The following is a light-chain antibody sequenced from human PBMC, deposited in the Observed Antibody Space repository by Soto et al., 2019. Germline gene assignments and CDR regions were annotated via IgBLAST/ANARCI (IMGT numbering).Light chain of an antibody. V-gene: IGKV3-11*01. CDR1: QSVSSY. J-gene: IGKJ1*01. CDR2: DAS. Sequence: EIVLTQSPATLSLSPGERATLSCRASQSVSSYLAWYQQKPGQAPRLLIYDASNRATGIPARFSGSGSGTDFTLTISNLEPEEFAVYYCQQRNNWPWTFGQGTKVEIK. CDR3: QQRNNWPWT.